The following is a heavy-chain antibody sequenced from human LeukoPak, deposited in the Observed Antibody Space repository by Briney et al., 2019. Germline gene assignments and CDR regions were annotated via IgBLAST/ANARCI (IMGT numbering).Heavy chain of an antibody. Sequence: PSETLSLTCTVSGGSISGYYWSWIRQPPGKGLEWIGYIYYSGSTTYNPSLKSRVTISVDTSKNQISLKLSSVTAADTAVYYCARDKGPYWYFDLWGRGTLVTVSS. CDR1: GGSISGYY. CDR3: ARDKGPYWYFDL. V-gene: IGHV4-59*01. J-gene: IGHJ2*01. CDR2: IYYSGST.